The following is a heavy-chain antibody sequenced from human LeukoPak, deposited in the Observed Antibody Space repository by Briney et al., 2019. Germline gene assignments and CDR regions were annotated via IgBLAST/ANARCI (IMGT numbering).Heavy chain of an antibody. D-gene: IGHD2-2*01. V-gene: IGHV4-30-4*08. CDR1: GGSISSGDYY. J-gene: IGHJ5*02. CDR2: IYYSGST. Sequence: KSSETLSLTCTVSGGSISSGDYYWSWIRQPPGKGLEWIGYIYYSGSTYYNPSLKSRVTISVDTSKNQFSLKLSSVTAADTAVYYCARGYCSSTSCPLDWFDPWGQGTLVTVSS. CDR3: ARGYCSSTSCPLDWFDP.